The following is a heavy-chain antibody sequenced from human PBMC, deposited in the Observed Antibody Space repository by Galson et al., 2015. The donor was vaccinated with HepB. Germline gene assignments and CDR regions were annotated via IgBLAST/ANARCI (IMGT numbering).Heavy chain of an antibody. J-gene: IGHJ6*02. CDR2: ISNDGSRQ. D-gene: IGHD2-15*01. CDR1: GFTFRSHG. CDR3: ARDVDSEVGVGTMDV. V-gene: IGHV3-30*03. Sequence: SLRLSCAASGFTFRSHGMHWVRQVPGEGLDWVAAISNDGSRQLYKDSVEGRFTISRDDSKNTLYLQMNMLRHEDTSVYHCARDVDSEVGVGTMDVWGPGTTV.